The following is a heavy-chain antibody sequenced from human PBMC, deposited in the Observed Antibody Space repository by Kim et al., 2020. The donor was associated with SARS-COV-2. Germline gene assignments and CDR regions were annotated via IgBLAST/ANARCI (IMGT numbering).Heavy chain of an antibody. V-gene: IGHV3-11*01. CDR1: GFTFSDYY. Sequence: GGSLRLSCAASGFTFSDYYMSWIRQAPGKGLEWVSYISSSGSTIYYADSVKGRFTISRDNAKNSLYLQMNSLRAEDTAVYYCARAWVAPNRRWPRVGDAFDIWGQGTMVTVSS. J-gene: IGHJ3*02. D-gene: IGHD7-27*01. CDR3: ARAWVAPNRRWPRVGDAFDI. CDR2: ISSSGSTI.